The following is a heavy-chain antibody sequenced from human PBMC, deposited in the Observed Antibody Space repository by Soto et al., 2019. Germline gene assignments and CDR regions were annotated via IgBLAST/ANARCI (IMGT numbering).Heavy chain of an antibody. Sequence: VQLLESGGGLVQPGGSLRLSCAASGFTFSSTAMSWVRQAPGKGLEWVSGISGGGGSTNYADSVKGRFTISRDNSKTTLYLQMNSLRAEDLAVYYCATVGSSGWLAHLDYWGQGTLVTVSS. CDR3: ATVGSSGWLAHLDY. J-gene: IGHJ4*02. D-gene: IGHD6-19*01. CDR2: ISGGGGST. CDR1: GFTFSSTA. V-gene: IGHV3-23*01.